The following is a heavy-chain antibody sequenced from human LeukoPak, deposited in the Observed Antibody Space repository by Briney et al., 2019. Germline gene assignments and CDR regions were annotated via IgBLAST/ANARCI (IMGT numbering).Heavy chain of an antibody. V-gene: IGHV3-23*01. D-gene: IGHD5-12*01. Sequence: PGGSLRLSCAVSGITLSNYGMSWVRQAPGKGLEWVSGISGSGGNTYYADSVKGRFTISRDNSKNTLYLQVNSLRAEDTAVYYCTTKVIRGNSGDDYDDWGQGTLVTVSS. CDR2: ISGSGGNT. CDR1: GITLSNYG. J-gene: IGHJ4*02. CDR3: TTKVIRGNSGDDYDD.